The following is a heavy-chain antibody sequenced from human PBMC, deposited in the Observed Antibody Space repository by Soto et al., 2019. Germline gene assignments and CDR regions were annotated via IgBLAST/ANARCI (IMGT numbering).Heavy chain of an antibody. J-gene: IGHJ6*02. CDR3: ARGGLNYYGSGSYRPSYYYYGMDV. V-gene: IGHV4-34*01. D-gene: IGHD3-10*01. CDR2: INHSGST. Sequence: SETLSLTCAVYGGSFSGYYWSWIRQPPGKGLEWIGEINHSGSTNYNPSLKSRVTISVDTSKNQFSLKLSSVTAADTAVYYCARGGLNYYGSGSYRPSYYYYGMDVWGQGTTVTVYS. CDR1: GGSFSGYY.